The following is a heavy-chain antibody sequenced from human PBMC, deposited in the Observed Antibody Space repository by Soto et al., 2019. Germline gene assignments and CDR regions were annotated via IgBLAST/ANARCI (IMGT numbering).Heavy chain of an antibody. D-gene: IGHD2-8*02. Sequence: QVQLVESGGGVVQPGRSLRLSCSASGFIYSSCAMHWVRQVPGKGLEWLAVVSHDGTLYPYADSVRGRFTISRDNSSKMLYLQMNSLRPDDKAVYYCVKDRSDTWSFDNWGQGTLVTVSS. CDR2: VSHDGTLY. J-gene: IGHJ4*02. CDR3: VKDRSDTWSFDN. CDR1: GFIYSSCA. V-gene: IGHV3-30*18.